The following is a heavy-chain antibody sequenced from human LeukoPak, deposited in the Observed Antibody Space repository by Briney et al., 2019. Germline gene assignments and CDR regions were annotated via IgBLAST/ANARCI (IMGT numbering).Heavy chain of an antibody. CDR1: GFTLSSYW. V-gene: IGHV3-7*01. CDR3: ARDSPRGYSYGYRNHFDY. D-gene: IGHD5-18*01. CDR2: IKKDGSQI. J-gene: IGHJ4*02. Sequence: GGSLRLSCAASGFTLSSYWMSWVRQAPGKGLEWVANIKKDGSQIYYVDSVKGRFTISRDNAKNSLYLQMNSLRAEDTAVYYCARDSPRGYSYGYRNHFDYWGQGTLVTVSS.